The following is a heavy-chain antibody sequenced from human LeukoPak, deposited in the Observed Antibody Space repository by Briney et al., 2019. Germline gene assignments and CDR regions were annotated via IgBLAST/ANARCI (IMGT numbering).Heavy chain of an antibody. D-gene: IGHD3-22*01. V-gene: IGHV3-23*01. CDR1: GFTFSSYA. CDR2: ISGSGGST. J-gene: IGHJ4*02. CDR3: AKLDYYDSSGPPDY. Sequence: GGSLRLSCAASGFTFSSYAMHWVRQAPGKGLEWVSAISGSGGSTYYADSVKGRFTISRDNSKNTLYLQMNSLRAEDTAVYYCAKLDYYDSSGPPDYWGQGTLVTVSP.